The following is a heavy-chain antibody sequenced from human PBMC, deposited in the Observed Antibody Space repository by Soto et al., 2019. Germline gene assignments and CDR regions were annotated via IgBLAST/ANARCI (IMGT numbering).Heavy chain of an antibody. CDR3: ARHPERIAQIGWFDP. CDR2: ISTTSGTI. CDR1: GFIFNTYT. J-gene: IGHJ5*02. V-gene: IGHV3-48*01. D-gene: IGHD6-13*01. Sequence: GGSLRLSCAASGFIFNTYTMNWVRQAPGKGLEWVSFISTTSGTIYYADSVKGRFTISRDNIKNSLYLQMNSLRAEDTAVYYCARHPERIAQIGWFDPRGQGTPVTVSS.